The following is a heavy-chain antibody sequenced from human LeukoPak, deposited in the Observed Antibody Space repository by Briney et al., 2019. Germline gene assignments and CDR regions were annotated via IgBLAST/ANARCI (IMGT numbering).Heavy chain of an antibody. Sequence: PGGSLRLSCAASGFTFSSYAMHWVRQAPGKGLEWVAVISYGGSNKYYADSVKGRFTISRDNSKNTLYLQMNSLRAEDTAVYYCASTSSFDYWGQGTLVTVSS. J-gene: IGHJ4*02. CDR3: ASTSSFDY. V-gene: IGHV3-30*04. D-gene: IGHD6-6*01. CDR1: GFTFSSYA. CDR2: ISYGGSNK.